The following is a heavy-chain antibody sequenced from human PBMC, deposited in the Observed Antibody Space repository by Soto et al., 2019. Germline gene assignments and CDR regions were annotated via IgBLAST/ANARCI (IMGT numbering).Heavy chain of an antibody. CDR2: ISRDGRTT. CDR1: GFTVSSYG. D-gene: IGHD2-8*02. Sequence: QVQLEESGGGVVQPGRSLRLSCAVSGFTVSSYGMHWVRQAPGKGLEWVAVISRDGRTTFYADSLKGRFTISKDNSRNTLFLEMNSLRDDDMAVYYCTGEVASGYWGQGTLVTVSS. CDR3: TGEVASGY. J-gene: IGHJ4*02. V-gene: IGHV3-30*03.